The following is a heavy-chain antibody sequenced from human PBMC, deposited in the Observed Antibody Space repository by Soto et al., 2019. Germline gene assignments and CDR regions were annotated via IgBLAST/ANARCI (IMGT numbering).Heavy chain of an antibody. CDR1: GFTFSSYS. V-gene: IGHV3-23*01. D-gene: IGHD6-19*01. CDR3: AKRHYLAVAGYYYYYYGMDG. Sequence: GGSLRLSCAASGFTFSSYSMNWVRQAPGKGLEWVSAISGSGGSTYYADSVKGRFTISRDNSKNTLYLQMNSLRAEDTAVYYCAKRHYLAVAGYYYYYYGMDGWGQGTTVTVSS. J-gene: IGHJ6*02. CDR2: ISGSGGST.